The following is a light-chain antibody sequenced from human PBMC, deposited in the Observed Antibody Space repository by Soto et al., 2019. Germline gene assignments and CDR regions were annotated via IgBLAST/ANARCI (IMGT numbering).Light chain of an antibody. CDR1: SSDVGGYNY. V-gene: IGLV2-14*01. CDR3: SSYASGTTYVV. J-gene: IGLJ2*01. CDR2: EVS. Sequence: QSALTQPASVSGSPGQSITISCTGTSSDVGGYNYVSWYQQHPGKAPKLMIYEVSNRPSGVSNRFSGSKSGSTASLTISGLQAEDEADYYCSSYASGTTYVVFGGGTQLTV.